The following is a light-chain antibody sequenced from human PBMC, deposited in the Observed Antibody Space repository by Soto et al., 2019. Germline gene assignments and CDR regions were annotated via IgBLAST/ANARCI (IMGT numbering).Light chain of an antibody. V-gene: IGKV1-39*01. CDR3: QQSYNTPPT. Sequence: DIQMTQSPSSLSASVGDRVTITCRASQSISTYLNWYQQKPRKAPKLLIYAASSLRSGVPSRFRGSGSGTDFTLTISSLQPEDFATYYCQQSYNTPPTFGQGTKVEIK. J-gene: IGKJ1*01. CDR2: AAS. CDR1: QSISTY.